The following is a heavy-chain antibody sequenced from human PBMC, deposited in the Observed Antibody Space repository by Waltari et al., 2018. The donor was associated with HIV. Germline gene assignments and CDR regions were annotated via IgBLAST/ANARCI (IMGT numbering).Heavy chain of an antibody. CDR3: ARGGYYYDTSGHLDF. CDR1: GFPFNPYA. D-gene: IGHD3-22*01. Sequence: QAQLVESGGGVVQPGGSLRRSCSVSGFPFNPYAMHWVRQAPGKGLEWVTVISYDGSNKYYADSVKGRFTISRDNSKTTLYLQMNSLRAEDTAVYYCARGGYYYDTSGHLDFWGQGTLVIVSS. J-gene: IGHJ4*02. V-gene: IGHV3-30-3*01. CDR2: ISYDGSNK.